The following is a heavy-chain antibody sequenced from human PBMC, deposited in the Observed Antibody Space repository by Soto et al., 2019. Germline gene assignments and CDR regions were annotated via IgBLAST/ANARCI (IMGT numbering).Heavy chain of an antibody. D-gene: IGHD6-13*01. CDR1: TGNY. V-gene: IGHV1-2*02. CDR3: AREEATAGNDCFDY. Sequence: ASGSVSFKASTGNYLHWGRQAPGQGLEWMGWINPNSGGTHYAEQFQGRVTMTWDTSISTVYMELNSLTSDDTAVYYCAREEATAGNDCFDYWGQGTLVTVSS. CDR2: INPNSGGT. J-gene: IGHJ4*02.